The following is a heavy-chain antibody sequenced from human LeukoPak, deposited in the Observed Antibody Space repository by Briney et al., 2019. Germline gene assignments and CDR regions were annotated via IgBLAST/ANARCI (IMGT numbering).Heavy chain of an antibody. D-gene: IGHD3-10*01. J-gene: IGHJ5*02. CDR3: ARVVRGVIHWFDP. Sequence: GGSLRLSCAASGFTVSSNYMSWVRQAPGKGLEWVSVIYAGGSTYYADSVKGRFTISRDNSKNTLYLQMNSLSAEDTAVYYCARVVRGVIHWFDPWGQGSLASVSS. CDR1: GFTVSSNY. V-gene: IGHV3-53*01. CDR2: IYAGGST.